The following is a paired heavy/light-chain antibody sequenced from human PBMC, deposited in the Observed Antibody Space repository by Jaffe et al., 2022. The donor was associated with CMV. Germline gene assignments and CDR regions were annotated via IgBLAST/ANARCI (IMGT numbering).Heavy chain of an antibody. D-gene: IGHD3-16*02. Sequence: QVQLQQWGAGLLKPSETLSLTCAVYGGSFSGYYWSWIRQPPGKGLEWIGEINHSGSTNYNPSLKSRVTISVDTSKNQFSLKLSSVTAADTAVYYCARAPLYDYVWGSYRFRRGGYFDYWGQGTLVTVSS. J-gene: IGHJ4*02. CDR1: GGSFSGYY. CDR2: INHSGST. V-gene: IGHV4-34*01. CDR3: ARAPLYDYVWGSYRFRRGGYFDY.
Light chain of an antibody. CDR1: QSVSSSY. V-gene: IGKV3-20*01. Sequence: EIVLTQSPGTLSLSPGERATLSCRASQSVSSSYLAWYQQKPGQAPRLLIYGASSRATGIPDRFSGSGSGTDFTLTISRLEPEDFAVYYCQQYGSSLPHTFGQGTKLEIK. CDR3: QQYGSSLPHT. CDR2: GAS. J-gene: IGKJ2*01.